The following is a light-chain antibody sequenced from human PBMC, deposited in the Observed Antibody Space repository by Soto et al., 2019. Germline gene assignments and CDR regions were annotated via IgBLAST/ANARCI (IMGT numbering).Light chain of an antibody. V-gene: IGLV6-57*04. J-gene: IGLJ2*01. Sequence: NFMLTQPHSVSESPGKTVTISCTRSSGSIASNYVQWYQQRPGSAPTTVIYEDNQRPSGVPDRFSGSIDSSSNSASLTISGLETEDEADYYCQSYDSSTVVFGGGTKLTVL. CDR2: EDN. CDR1: SGSIASNY. CDR3: QSYDSSTVV.